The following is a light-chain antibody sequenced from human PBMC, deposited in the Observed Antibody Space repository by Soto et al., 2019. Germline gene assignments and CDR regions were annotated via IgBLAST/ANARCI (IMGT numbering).Light chain of an antibody. J-gene: IGLJ2*01. V-gene: IGLV7-46*01. CDR2: DTS. CDR1: TGPVTSGHY. Sequence: HAVVTQESSLTVSPGGTVTLTCGSSTGPVTSGHYPYWFQQRPGQAPKTLIYDTSSKHSWTPARFSGSLLGGRAALTLAGSQPEDEADYYCLLSFSDGRGIFGGGTKVTGL. CDR3: LLSFSDGRGI.